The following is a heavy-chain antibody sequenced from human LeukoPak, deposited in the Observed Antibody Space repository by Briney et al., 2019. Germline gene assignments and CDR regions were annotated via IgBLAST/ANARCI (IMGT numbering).Heavy chain of an antibody. Sequence: PSETLSLTCTVSGGSISSYYWSWIRQPPGKGLEWIGYIYYSGSTNYNPSLKSRVTISVDTSKNQFSLRLSSVTAADTAVYYCARAPLYGGHADWFDPWGQGTLVT. D-gene: IGHD4-17*01. CDR3: ARAPLYGGHADWFDP. CDR1: GGSISSYY. V-gene: IGHV4-59*12. CDR2: IYYSGST. J-gene: IGHJ5*02.